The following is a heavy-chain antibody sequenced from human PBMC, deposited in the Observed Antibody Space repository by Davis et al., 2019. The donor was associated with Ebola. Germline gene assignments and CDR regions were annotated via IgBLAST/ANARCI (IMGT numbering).Heavy chain of an antibody. J-gene: IGHJ2*01. CDR3: ARLGSGWYWYFDL. CDR2: INPNSGGT. D-gene: IGHD6-19*01. CDR1: GYTFTGYY. Sequence: ASVKVSCKASGYTFTGYYMHWVRQAPGQGLEWMGRINPNSGGTNYAQKFQGRVTMTRDTSISTAYMELSRLRSDDTAVYYCARLGSGWYWYFDLWGRGTLVTVSS. V-gene: IGHV1-2*06.